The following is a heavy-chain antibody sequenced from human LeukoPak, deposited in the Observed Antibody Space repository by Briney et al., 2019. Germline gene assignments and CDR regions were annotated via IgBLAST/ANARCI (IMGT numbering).Heavy chain of an antibody. CDR3: VRYCNGGSCYRAAFDV. D-gene: IGHD2-15*01. J-gene: IGHJ3*01. CDR1: GFTFSSYA. CDR2: ISGSGGSA. V-gene: IGHV3-23*01. Sequence: GGSLRLSCAASGFTFSSYAMSWVRQAPGKGLEWVSAISGSGGSAYYADSVKGRFTISRDNSKNTLYLQMNSLRAEDTAVYYCVRYCNGGSCYRAAFDVWGPGTMVTVSS.